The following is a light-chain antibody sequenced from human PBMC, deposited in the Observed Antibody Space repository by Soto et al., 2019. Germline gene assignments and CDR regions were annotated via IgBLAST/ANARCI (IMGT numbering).Light chain of an antibody. J-gene: IGLJ1*01. V-gene: IGLV2-14*01. CDR3: SSYSTTYTYV. CDR1: SSDVGNFKY. Sequence: QSAPAQPASVSGSPGQSITISCTGTSSDVGNFKYVSWYQQHPGKVPRLMLYEVSNRPSGVSNRFSGSKSGNTASLTISGLQAEDEADYYCSSYSTTYTYVFGSGTKVTVL. CDR2: EVS.